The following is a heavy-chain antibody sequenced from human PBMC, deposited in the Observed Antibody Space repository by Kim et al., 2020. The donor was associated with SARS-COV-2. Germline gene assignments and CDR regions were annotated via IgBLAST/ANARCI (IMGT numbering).Heavy chain of an antibody. V-gene: IGHV4-34*01. Sequence: NPSLKSRVPISVDTSKNQFSLKLSSVPAADTAVYYCARGQEQPLAYFDYWGQGTLVTVSS. CDR3: ARGQEQPLAYFDY. J-gene: IGHJ4*02. D-gene: IGHD6-13*01.